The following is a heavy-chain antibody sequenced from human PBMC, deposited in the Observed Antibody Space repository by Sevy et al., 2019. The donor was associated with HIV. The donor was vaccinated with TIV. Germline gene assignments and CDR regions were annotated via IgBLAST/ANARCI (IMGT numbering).Heavy chain of an antibody. CDR3: ARDRSSTWVYFYYGMDV. CDR1: AFTFSTYA. Sequence: GGSLRLSCAASAFTFSTYAKSWVRQAPGKGLEWVSGISGSGVNTYYADSVKGRFTISRDNSKNTLYLQMSSLRAGDTALYYCARDRSSTWVYFYYGMDVWGQGTTVTVSS. J-gene: IGHJ6*02. D-gene: IGHD6-13*01. CDR2: ISGSGVNT. V-gene: IGHV3-23*01.